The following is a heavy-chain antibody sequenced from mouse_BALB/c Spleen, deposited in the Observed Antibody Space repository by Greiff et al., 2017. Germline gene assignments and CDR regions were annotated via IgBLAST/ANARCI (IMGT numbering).Heavy chain of an antibody. Sequence: EVQLVESGGGLVKPGGSLKLSCAASGFTFSSYAMSWVRQTPEKRLEWVATISDGGSYTYYPDSVKGRFTISRDNAKNNLYLQMSSLKSEDTAMYDCARDEDGSAWFAYWGQGTLVTVSA. D-gene: IGHD2-3*01. CDR3: ARDEDGSAWFAY. V-gene: IGHV5-4*01. J-gene: IGHJ3*01. CDR2: ISDGGSYT. CDR1: GFTFSSYA.